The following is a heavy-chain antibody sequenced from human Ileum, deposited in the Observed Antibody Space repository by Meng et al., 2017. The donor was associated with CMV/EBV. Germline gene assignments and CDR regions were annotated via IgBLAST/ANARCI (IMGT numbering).Heavy chain of an antibody. CDR1: GYPFTNYF. CDR3: AREQYSSSSLRVSRYYYYGMDV. J-gene: IGHJ6*02. CDR2: INPTADST. V-gene: IGHV1-46*01. D-gene: IGHD6-6*01. Sequence: ASVKVSCKASGYPFTNYFIHWVRQAPGQGLEWMGMINPTADSTSYTEGTQDFQGRFTVTRDTSTSTVYMELSSLRSEDTAVYYCAREQYSSSSLRVSRYYYYGMDVWGQGTTVTVSS.